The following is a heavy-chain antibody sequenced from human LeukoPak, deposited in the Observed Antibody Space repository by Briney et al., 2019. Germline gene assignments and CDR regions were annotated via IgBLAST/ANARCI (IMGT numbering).Heavy chain of an antibody. D-gene: IGHD1-26*01. V-gene: IGHV3-30*02. J-gene: IGHJ6*03. Sequence: GGSLRLSCAASGFTFSGYGMHWVRQAPGKGLEWVAFVRYDSSNKYYADSVKGRFTISRDNSKNTLYLQMDSLGPEDTAVYYCARDPYSGNYGTYYYYYMDVWGKGTTVTISS. CDR3: ARDPYSGNYGTYYYYYMDV. CDR2: VRYDSSNK. CDR1: GFTFSGYG.